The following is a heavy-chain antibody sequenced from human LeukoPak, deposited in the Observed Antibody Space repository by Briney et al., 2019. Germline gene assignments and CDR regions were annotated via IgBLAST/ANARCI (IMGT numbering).Heavy chain of an antibody. CDR2: INPSGGST. D-gene: IGHD1-26*01. Sequence: ASVKVSCKASGYTFTSYYMHWERQAPGQGLEWMGIINPSGGSTSYAQKFQGRVTMTRDTSTSTVCMELSSLRSEDTAVYYWARAVGGDHFQHWGQGTLVTVSS. J-gene: IGHJ1*01. CDR1: GYTFTSYY. V-gene: IGHV1-46*01. CDR3: ARAVGGDHFQH.